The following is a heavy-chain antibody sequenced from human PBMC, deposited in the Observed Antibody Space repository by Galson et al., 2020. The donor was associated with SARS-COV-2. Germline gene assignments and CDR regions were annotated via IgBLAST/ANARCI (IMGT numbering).Heavy chain of an antibody. Sequence: GGSLRLSCAASGFTFDDYAMHWVRQVPGKGLEWVSRISWNSGSIDYADSVRGRFTISRDNAKNSLYLQMNSLRAEDTAFYFCAKEVLEYCSNTSCSPFFGNWGQGTLVTVSS. CDR1: GFTFDDYA. J-gene: IGHJ4*02. V-gene: IGHV3-9*01. D-gene: IGHD2-2*01. CDR3: AKEVLEYCSNTSCSPFFGN. CDR2: ISWNSGSI.